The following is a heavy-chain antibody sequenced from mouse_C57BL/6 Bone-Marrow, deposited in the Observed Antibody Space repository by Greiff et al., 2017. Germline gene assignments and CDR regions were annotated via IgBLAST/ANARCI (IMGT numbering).Heavy chain of an antibody. CDR3: ARTPSTVSSGNYFDY. CDR2: IDPSDSYT. J-gene: IGHJ2*01. V-gene: IGHV1-50*01. D-gene: IGHD1-1*01. CDR1: GYTFTSYW. Sequence: VQLKQPGAELVKPGASVKLSCKASGYTFTSYWMQWVKQRPGQGLEWIGEIDPSDSYTNYNQKFKGKATLTVDTSSSTAYMQLSSLTSEDSAVYYCARTPSTVSSGNYFDYWGQGTTLTVSS.